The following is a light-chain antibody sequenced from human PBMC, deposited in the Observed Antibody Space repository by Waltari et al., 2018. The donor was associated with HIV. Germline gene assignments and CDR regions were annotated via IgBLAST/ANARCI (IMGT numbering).Light chain of an antibody. CDR3: QQSDNLPYT. CDR1: QDIIND. Sequence: QRTQSPSSLPASVGKKVTITCRASQDIINDLNWYQQKPGKAPKVLIYDVSNLKTGVPSRFSGSGSGTDFTFTISSLQPEDIATYYCQQSDNLPYTFGQGTKLEIK. CDR2: DVS. J-gene: IGKJ2*01. V-gene: IGKV1-33*01.